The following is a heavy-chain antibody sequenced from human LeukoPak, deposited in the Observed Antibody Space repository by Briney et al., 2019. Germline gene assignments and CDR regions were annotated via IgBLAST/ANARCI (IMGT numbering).Heavy chain of an antibody. CDR2: IIPILGIA. CDR1: GGTFSSYA. V-gene: IGHV1-69*04. J-gene: IGHJ5*02. CDR3: ARTYGSGSYPLP. D-gene: IGHD3-10*01. Sequence: SVKVSCKASGGTFSSYAISWVRQAPGQGLEWMGRIIPILGIANYAQKFQGGVTITADKSTSTAYMGLSSLRSEDTAVYYCARTYGSGSYPLPWGQGTLVTVSS.